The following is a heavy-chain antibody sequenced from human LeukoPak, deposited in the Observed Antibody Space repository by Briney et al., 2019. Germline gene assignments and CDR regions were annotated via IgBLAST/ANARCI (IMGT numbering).Heavy chain of an antibody. CDR2: MNPNSDNI. J-gene: IGHJ4*02. D-gene: IGHD4-23*01. Sequence: ASVKVSCKASGYTFTDYDINWVRQAPGQGLEWMGWMNPNSDNIGYAQKFQGRVTMTRDTSISTAYMELSSLRSDDTAVYFCARGNYDGYYFDSWGQGTLVTVFS. V-gene: IGHV1-8*01. CDR1: GYTFTDYD. CDR3: ARGNYDGYYFDS.